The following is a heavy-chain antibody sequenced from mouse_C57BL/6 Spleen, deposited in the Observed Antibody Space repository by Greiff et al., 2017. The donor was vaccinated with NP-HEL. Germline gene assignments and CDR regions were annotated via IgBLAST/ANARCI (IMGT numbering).Heavy chain of an antibody. CDR3: ARGDYDAFAY. CDR1: GFTFSDYY. D-gene: IGHD2-4*01. V-gene: IGHV5-16*01. Sequence: EVKLVESEGGLVQPGSSMKLSCTASGFTFSDYYMAWVRQVPEKGLEWVANINYDGSSTYYLDSLKSRFIISRDNAKNILYLQMSSLKSEDTATYYCARGDYDAFAYWGQGTLVTVSA. CDR2: INYDGSST. J-gene: IGHJ3*01.